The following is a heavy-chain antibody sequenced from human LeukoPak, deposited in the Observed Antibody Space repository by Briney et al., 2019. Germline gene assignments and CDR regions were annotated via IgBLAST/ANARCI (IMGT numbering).Heavy chain of an antibody. CDR3: ARGTRFLEWLPPYYFDY. J-gene: IGHJ4*02. D-gene: IGHD3-3*01. Sequence: SETLSLTCAVYGGSFSGYYWSWIRQPPGKGLEWIGYIYYSGSTNYNPSLKSRVTISVDTSKNQFSLKLSSVTAADTAVYYCARGTRFLEWLPPYYFDYWGQGTLVTVSS. V-gene: IGHV4-59*12. CDR1: GGSFSGYY. CDR2: IYYSGST.